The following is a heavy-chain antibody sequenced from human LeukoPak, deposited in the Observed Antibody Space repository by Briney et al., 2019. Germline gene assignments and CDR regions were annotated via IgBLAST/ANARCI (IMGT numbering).Heavy chain of an antibody. V-gene: IGHV4-4*07. D-gene: IGHD1-26*01. CDR3: ARGGIVGATTHY. Sequence: SETPSLTCTVSGGSISSYYWSWIRQPAGKGLEWIGRIYTSGSTNYNPSLKSRVTISVDTSKNQFSLKLSSVTAADTAVYYCARGGIVGATTHYWGQGTLVTVSS. J-gene: IGHJ4*02. CDR1: GGSISSYY. CDR2: IYTSGST.